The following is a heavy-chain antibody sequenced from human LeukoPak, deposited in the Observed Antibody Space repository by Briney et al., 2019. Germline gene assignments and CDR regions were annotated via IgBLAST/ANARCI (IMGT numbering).Heavy chain of an antibody. CDR3: ARGRISSPRWFDP. CDR1: GGSISSSSYY. Sequence: PSETLSLTCTVSGGSISSSSYYWGWIRQPPGKGLEWIGSIYFSGSTYYNPSLKSRVTISVDTSKNQFSLKLSSVTAADTAVYYCARGRISSPRWFDPWGQGTLVTVSS. J-gene: IGHJ5*02. CDR2: IYFSGST. V-gene: IGHV4-39*01. D-gene: IGHD6-13*01.